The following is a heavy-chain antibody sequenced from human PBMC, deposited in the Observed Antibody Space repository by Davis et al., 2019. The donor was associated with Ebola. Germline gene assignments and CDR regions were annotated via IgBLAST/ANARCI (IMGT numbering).Heavy chain of an antibody. CDR1: GYTFTGYY. J-gene: IGHJ6*02. CDR3: ARERERSNYDILTGYYSRGYGMDV. D-gene: IGHD3-9*01. Sequence: AASVKVSCKASGYTFTGYYMHWVRQAPGQGLEWMGWIDTNTGNPTYAQGFTGRFVFSLDTSVSTAYLQISSLKAEDTAVYYCARERERSNYDILTGYYSRGYGMDVWGQGTTVTVSS. V-gene: IGHV7-4-1*02. CDR2: IDTNTGNP.